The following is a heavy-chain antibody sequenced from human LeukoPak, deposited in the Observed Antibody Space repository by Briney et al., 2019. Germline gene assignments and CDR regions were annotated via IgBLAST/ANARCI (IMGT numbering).Heavy chain of an antibody. CDR3: ARNYYGSGSYRNWFDP. V-gene: IGHV4-39*07. J-gene: IGHJ5*02. CDR2: INHSGST. D-gene: IGHD3-10*01. CDR1: GGSISTSNYY. Sequence: SETLSLTCTVSGGSISTSNYYWGWIRQPPGKGLEWIGEINHSGSTNYNPSLKSRVTVSVDTSKNQFSLKLSSVTAADTAVYYCARNYYGSGSYRNWFDPWGQGTLVTVSS.